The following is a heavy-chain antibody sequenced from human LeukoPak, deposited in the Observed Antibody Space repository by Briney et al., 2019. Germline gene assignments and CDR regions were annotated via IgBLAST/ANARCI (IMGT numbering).Heavy chain of an antibody. CDR3: TRYNVGFES. CDR2: IRSKTDSYAT. D-gene: IGHD1-1*01. V-gene: IGHV3-73*01. Sequence: GGSLRLSCAASGFTFSGSAMHWVRQASGKGLKWVGRIRSKTDSYATSYAASVKGMFALSRHDSKNTAYLQTNSLKTEDTAVYYCTRYNVGFESWGQATLVTVSS. CDR1: GFTFSGSA. J-gene: IGHJ4*02.